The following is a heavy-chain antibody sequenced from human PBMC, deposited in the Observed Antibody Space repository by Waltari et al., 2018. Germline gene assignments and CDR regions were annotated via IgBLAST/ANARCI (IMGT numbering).Heavy chain of an antibody. CDR3: AKTTVIGYYYPMDF. J-gene: IGHJ6*02. V-gene: IGHV4-59*01. CDR1: GASITTYY. Sequence: QVQLQESGPDRVKPSETLSLICNVSGASITTYYWSWMRQSPGKRLEWIGYVYYTGAAKYNPSFGSRVTISRDNSKNSLYLHMNSLRGEDSGLYYCAKTTVIGYYYPMDFWGQGTTVTVS. D-gene: IGHD1-7*01. CDR2: VYYTGAA.